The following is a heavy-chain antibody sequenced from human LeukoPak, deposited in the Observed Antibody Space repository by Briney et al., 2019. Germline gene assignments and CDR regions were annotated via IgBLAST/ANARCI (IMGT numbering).Heavy chain of an antibody. CDR3: ARQTEWLRLLSFDY. V-gene: IGHV3-30*02. CDR2: IRYDGSNK. D-gene: IGHD5-12*01. CDR1: GFTFSSYG. J-gene: IGHJ4*02. Sequence: GGSLRLSCAASGFTFSSYGMHWVRQAPGKGLEWVAFIRYDGSNKYYADSVEGRFTISRDNSKNTLYLQMNSLRAEDTAVYYCARQTEWLRLLSFDYWGQGTLVTVSS.